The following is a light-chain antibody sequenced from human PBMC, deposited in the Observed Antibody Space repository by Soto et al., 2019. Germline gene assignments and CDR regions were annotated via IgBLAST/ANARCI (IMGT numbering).Light chain of an antibody. CDR2: DVS. V-gene: IGLV2-14*01. J-gene: IGLJ1*01. CDR1: SSDVGGYNY. Sequence: QFALTDPASVSPSPVPSIPISCTGGSSDVGGYNYVSWYQQHPGKAPKLMIYDVSDRPSGVSNRFSGSKSGNTASLTISGLQAEDEADYYCSSYTSSSTPGVFGTGTKVTVL. CDR3: SSYTSSSTPGV.